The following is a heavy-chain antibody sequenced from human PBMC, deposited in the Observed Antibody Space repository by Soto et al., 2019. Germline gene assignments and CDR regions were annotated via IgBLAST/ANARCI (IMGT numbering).Heavy chain of an antibody. CDR1: GFTVSSNY. CDR3: ARVKWGYYDSSGHAFDI. V-gene: IGHV3-53*01. CDR2: IYSGGST. D-gene: IGHD3-22*01. Sequence: PGGSLRLSCAASGFTVSSNYMSWVRQAPGKWLEWVSVIYSGGSTYYADSVKGRFTISRDNSKNTLYLQMNSLRAEDTAVYYCARVKWGYYDSSGHAFDIWGQGXMVTV. J-gene: IGHJ3*02.